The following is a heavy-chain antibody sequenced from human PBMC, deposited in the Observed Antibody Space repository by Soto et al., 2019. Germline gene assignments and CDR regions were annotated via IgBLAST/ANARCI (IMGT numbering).Heavy chain of an antibody. CDR3: ARVCGGDCHYGMDV. J-gene: IGHJ6*02. Sequence: QVQLQESGPGLVKPSQTLSLTCTVSGGSISSGGYYWTWIRQHPGKGLEWIGYIYYSGSTYYNPYLKSRVTISVDTSKNQSSLKLSSVTAADTAVYYCARVCGGDCHYGMDVWGQGTTVTVSS. CDR2: IYYSGST. CDR1: GGSISSGGYY. D-gene: IGHD2-21*02. V-gene: IGHV4-31*03.